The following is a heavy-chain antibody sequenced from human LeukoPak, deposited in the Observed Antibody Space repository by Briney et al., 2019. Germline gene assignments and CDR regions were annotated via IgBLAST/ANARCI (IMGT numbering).Heavy chain of an antibody. Sequence: PGGSLRLSCAASGFTFSSYAMSWVRQAPGKGLEWVSAISGSGGSSYYADSVKGRFTISRDNSKNTLYLQMNGLRAEDTAVYYCAKVGKANWNDNFDYWGQGTLVTVSS. D-gene: IGHD1-20*01. V-gene: IGHV3-23*01. CDR1: GFTFSSYA. CDR3: AKVGKANWNDNFDY. J-gene: IGHJ4*02. CDR2: ISGSGGSS.